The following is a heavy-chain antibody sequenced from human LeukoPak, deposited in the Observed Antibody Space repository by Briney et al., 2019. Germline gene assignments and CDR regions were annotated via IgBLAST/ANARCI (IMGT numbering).Heavy chain of an antibody. CDR1: GGTFSSYA. Sequence: SVKVSCKASGGTFSSYAISWVRQAPGQGLEWMGGIIPIFGTANYAQKFQGRVTITTDESTSTAYMELSSLRSEDTAVYYCARAGYEWELQFDYWGQGTLVTVSS. J-gene: IGHJ4*02. CDR2: IIPIFGTA. CDR3: ARAGYEWELQFDY. D-gene: IGHD1-26*01. V-gene: IGHV1-69*05.